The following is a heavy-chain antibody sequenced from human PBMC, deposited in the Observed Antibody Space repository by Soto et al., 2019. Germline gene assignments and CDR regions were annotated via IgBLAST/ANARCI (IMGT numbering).Heavy chain of an antibody. V-gene: IGHV5-51*01. J-gene: IGHJ5*02. D-gene: IGHD2-2*01. CDR1: GCSFTSYW. CDR3: ARTLGYCISTSCSKGWFDP. CDR2: IYPGDSDT. Sequence: GESLKISCKGSGCSFTSYWIGWVRQMPGKGLEWMGIIYPGDSDTRYSPSFQGQVTISADKSISTAYLQWSSLKASDTAMYYCARTLGYCISTSCSKGWFDPWGQGTLVTVS.